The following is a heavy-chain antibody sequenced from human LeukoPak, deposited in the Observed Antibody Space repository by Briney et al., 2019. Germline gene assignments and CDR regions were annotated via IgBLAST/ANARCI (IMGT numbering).Heavy chain of an antibody. CDR2: IYYSGST. D-gene: IGHD1-26*01. V-gene: IGHV4-59*08. Sequence: PSETLSLTCTVSGGSISSYYWSWIRQPPGKGLEWIGYIYYSGSTNYNPSLKSRVTISVDTSKNQFSLKLSSVTAADTAVYYRARHGIWAFDIWGQGTMVTVSS. J-gene: IGHJ3*02. CDR3: ARHGIWAFDI. CDR1: GGSISSYY.